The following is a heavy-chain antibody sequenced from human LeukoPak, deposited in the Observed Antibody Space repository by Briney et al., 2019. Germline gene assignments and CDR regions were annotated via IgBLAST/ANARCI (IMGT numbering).Heavy chain of an antibody. Sequence: ASVKVSCKASGYTFTGCTIHWVRQAPGQGFEWMGWISPGNGGADYAQRFQGRVTMTRDTSSRTVYMDLSGLRSDDTAVYYCARRTAGMAMDYWGQGTLVTVSS. CDR1: GYTFTGCT. CDR3: ARRTAGMAMDY. CDR2: ISPGNGGA. J-gene: IGHJ4*02. V-gene: IGHV1-2*02. D-gene: IGHD5-24*01.